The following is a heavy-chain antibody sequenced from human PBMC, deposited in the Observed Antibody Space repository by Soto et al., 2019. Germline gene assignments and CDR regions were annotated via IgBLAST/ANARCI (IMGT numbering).Heavy chain of an antibody. CDR2: IYYSGST. Sequence: PSETLSLTCTVSGGSISSYYWSWIRQPPGKGLEWIGYIYYSGSTNYNPSLKSRVTISVDTSKNQFSLKLSSVTAADTAVYYCARGARILYERAYYFDYWGQGTLVTVSS. J-gene: IGHJ4*02. CDR3: ARGARILYERAYYFDY. V-gene: IGHV4-59*01. D-gene: IGHD2-8*01. CDR1: GGSISSYY.